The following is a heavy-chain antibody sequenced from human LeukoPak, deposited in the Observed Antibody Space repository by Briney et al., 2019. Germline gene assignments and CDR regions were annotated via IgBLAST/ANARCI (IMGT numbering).Heavy chain of an antibody. CDR2: IYHSGST. Sequence: PSQTLSLTCAVSGGSISSGGYSWSWIRQPPGKGLEWIGYIYHSGSTYYNPSLKSRVTISVDRSKNQFSLKLSSVTAADTAVYYCARGFITMVRGVNNWFDPWGQGTLVTVSS. J-gene: IGHJ5*02. D-gene: IGHD3-10*01. CDR3: ARGFITMVRGVNNWFDP. V-gene: IGHV4-30-2*01. CDR1: GGSISSGGYS.